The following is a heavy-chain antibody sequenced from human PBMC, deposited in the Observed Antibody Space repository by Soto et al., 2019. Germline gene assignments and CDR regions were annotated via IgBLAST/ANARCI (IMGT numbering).Heavy chain of an antibody. CDR2: IYYSGST. CDR3: AGHWVVRGGDV. J-gene: IGHJ6*03. V-gene: IGHV4-39*01. Sequence: SETLSLTCTVSGGSISSSSYYWGWIRQPPGKGLEWIGSIYYSGSTYYNPSLKSRVTISVDTSKNQFSLKLSAVTAADTAVYYWAGHWVVRGGDVWGKGTTLTV. D-gene: IGHD3-10*01. CDR1: GGSISSSSYY.